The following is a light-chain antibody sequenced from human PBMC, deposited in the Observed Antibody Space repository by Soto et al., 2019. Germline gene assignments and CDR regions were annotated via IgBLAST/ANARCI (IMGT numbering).Light chain of an antibody. CDR2: AAS. J-gene: IGKJ4*01. V-gene: IGKV1-39*01. CDR1: QAIRNY. CDR3: QDSMSVPRT. Sequence: DIQMTQSPYSLSASVGDRVTITCRASQAIRNYLNWYQQKAGKAPKLLIYAASSLQSGVPSRFSGSGYWTDFTRTISSLQVEDSATDFCQDSMSVPRTFGGGTKVEVK.